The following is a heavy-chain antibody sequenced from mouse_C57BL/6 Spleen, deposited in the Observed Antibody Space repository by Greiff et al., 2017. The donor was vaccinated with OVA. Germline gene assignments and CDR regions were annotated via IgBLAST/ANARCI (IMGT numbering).Heavy chain of an antibody. Sequence: QVHVKQSGAELVRPGTSVKMSCKASGYTFTNYWIGWAKQRPGHGLEWIGDIYPGGGYTNYNEKFKGKATLTADKSSSTAYMQFSSLTSEDSAIYYCAGGLYYFDYWGQGTTLTVSS. CDR2: IYPGGGYT. CDR1: GYTFTNYW. J-gene: IGHJ2*01. CDR3: AGGLYYFDY. D-gene: IGHD1-1*02. V-gene: IGHV1-63*01.